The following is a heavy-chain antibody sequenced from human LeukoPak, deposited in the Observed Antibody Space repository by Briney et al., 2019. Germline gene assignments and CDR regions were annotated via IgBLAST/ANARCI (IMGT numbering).Heavy chain of an antibody. CDR2: IKAKAHGGTI. Sequence: PGGSLRLSCAASGFTFINAWMAWVRQAPGKGLEWVGRIKAKAHGGTIEYAAPVKGRCTISRDDSKDTLYLQMNSLKTEDTAVYYCTTDGVGVEGATYDNWGQGTLVSVSS. CDR1: GFTFINAW. D-gene: IGHD1-26*01. V-gene: IGHV3-15*01. J-gene: IGHJ4*02. CDR3: TTDGVGVEGATYDN.